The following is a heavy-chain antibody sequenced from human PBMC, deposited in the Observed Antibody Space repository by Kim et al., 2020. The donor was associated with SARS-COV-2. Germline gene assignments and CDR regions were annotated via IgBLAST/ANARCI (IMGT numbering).Heavy chain of an antibody. CDR3: ARDYTYYDILTGYYPNWFDP. CDR2: INTNTGNP. J-gene: IGHJ5*02. Sequence: ASVKVSCKASGYTFTSYAMNWVRQAPGQGLEWMGWINTNTGNPTYAQGFTGRFVFSLDTSVSTAYLQISSLKAEDTAVYYCARDYTYYDILTGYYPNWFDPWGQGTLVTVSS. D-gene: IGHD3-9*01. CDR1: GYTFTSYA. V-gene: IGHV7-4-1*02.